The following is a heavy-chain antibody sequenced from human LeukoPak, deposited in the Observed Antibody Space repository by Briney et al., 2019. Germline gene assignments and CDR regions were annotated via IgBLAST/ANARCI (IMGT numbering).Heavy chain of an antibody. J-gene: IGHJ4*02. Sequence: NPSETLSLTCTVSGGSISSSSYYWGWIRQPPGKGLEWIGSIYCSGSTYYNRSLKSRVTISVDTSKNQFSLKLSSVTAADTAVYYCARDVTVTSPDFDYWGQGTLVTVSS. V-gene: IGHV4-39*07. CDR1: GGSISSSSYY. CDR3: ARDVTVTSPDFDY. D-gene: IGHD4-17*01. CDR2: IYCSGST.